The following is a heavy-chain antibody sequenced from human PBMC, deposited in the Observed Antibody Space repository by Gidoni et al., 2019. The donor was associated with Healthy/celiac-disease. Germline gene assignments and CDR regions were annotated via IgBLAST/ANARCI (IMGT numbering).Heavy chain of an antibody. CDR1: GFTFSSYA. J-gene: IGHJ4*02. CDR3: ARATYYYDSSASGHEEF. Sequence: QVQLVESGGGVVQPGRSLRLSCAASGFTFSSYAMHWVRQAPGKGLEWVAVISYDGSNKYYADSVKGRFTISRDNSKNTLYLQMNSLRAEDTAVYYCARATYYYDSSASGHEEFWGQGTLVTVSS. CDR2: ISYDGSNK. V-gene: IGHV3-30-3*01. D-gene: IGHD3-22*01.